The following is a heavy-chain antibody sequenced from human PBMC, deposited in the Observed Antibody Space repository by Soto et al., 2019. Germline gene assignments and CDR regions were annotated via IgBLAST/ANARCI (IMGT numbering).Heavy chain of an antibody. CDR1: GYTFTTYG. V-gene: IGHV1-18*04. CDR3: GKVLVGATGHTDSDS. D-gene: IGHD2-15*01. J-gene: IGHJ4*02. Sequence: GASVKVSCKASGYTFTTYGVAWVRQAPGQGLEWLGWISGYTSKTNHTQKLQGRVTLTADTSTSTAYMDLRSLRPDDTALYYCGKVLVGATGHTDSDSWGPGTLVTVSS. CDR2: ISGYTSKT.